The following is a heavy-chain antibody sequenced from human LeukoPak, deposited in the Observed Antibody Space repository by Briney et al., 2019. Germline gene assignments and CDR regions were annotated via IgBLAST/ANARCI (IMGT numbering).Heavy chain of an antibody. CDR3: SRDLWPVAPHWFDP. Sequence: SQTLSLTCAISGESVSRNDAAWSWIRQPPSRGLEWLGRTYYRSQWYSEYAVSVKSRISINADTSKNQISLQLNSVTPEDTAVYYCSRDLWPVAPHWFDPWGQGSLVTVPS. CDR1: GESVSRNDAA. D-gene: IGHD2-15*01. CDR2: TYYRSQWYS. J-gene: IGHJ5*02. V-gene: IGHV6-1*01.